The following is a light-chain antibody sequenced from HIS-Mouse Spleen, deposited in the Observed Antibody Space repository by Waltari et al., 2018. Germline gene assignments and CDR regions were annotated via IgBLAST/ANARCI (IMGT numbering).Light chain of an antibody. CDR1: ALPKKY. CDR2: EDS. CDR3: YSTDSSGNHRV. J-gene: IGLJ2*01. Sequence: SYELTQPPSVSVSPGQTARITCSGAALPKKYAYWYQQKSGQAPVLVIYEDSKRPSGSHERFSGSRSGTMATLTSSGAQVEDEADYYCYSTDSSGNHRVFGGGTKLTVL. V-gene: IGLV3-10*01.